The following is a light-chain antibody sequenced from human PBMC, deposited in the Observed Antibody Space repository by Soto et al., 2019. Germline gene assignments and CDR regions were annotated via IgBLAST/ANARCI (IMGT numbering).Light chain of an antibody. CDR1: QSVSSSY. Sequence: EIVLTQSPGTLSLSPGERATLSCRASQSVSSSYLAWYQQKPGQAPRLLIYGASSRATGIPDRFSGSGSGTDFTLTISRLEPEDCAVYYCQQYGSSPWTFGQGTKVDFK. J-gene: IGKJ1*01. V-gene: IGKV3-20*01. CDR2: GAS. CDR3: QQYGSSPWT.